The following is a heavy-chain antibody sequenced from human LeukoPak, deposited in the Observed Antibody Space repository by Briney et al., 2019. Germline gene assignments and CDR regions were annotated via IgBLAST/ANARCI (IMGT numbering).Heavy chain of an antibody. CDR3: ARDIEGSSWYY. CDR1: GFTFSSYW. CDR2: IKQDGSEK. V-gene: IGHV3-7*01. Sequence: PGGSLRLSCAVSGFTFSSYWMSWVRQAPGKGLEWVANIKQDGSEKNYVDSVKGRFTISRDNAKNSLYLQMNSLRAEDTAVYYCARDIEGSSWYYWGQGTLVTVSS. D-gene: IGHD6-13*01. J-gene: IGHJ4*02.